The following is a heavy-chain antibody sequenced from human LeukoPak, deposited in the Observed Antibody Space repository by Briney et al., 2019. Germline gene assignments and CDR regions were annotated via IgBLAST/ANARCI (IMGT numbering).Heavy chain of an antibody. CDR3: ASDKTAQLDNYYYYMDV. CDR1: GFTFSSYA. D-gene: IGHD6-13*01. V-gene: IGHV3-30*04. CDR2: ISYDGSNK. Sequence: QPGGSLRLSCAASGFTFSSYAMHWVRQAPGKGLEWVAVISYDGSNKYYADSVKGRFTISRDNSKNTLYLQMNSLRAEDTAVYYCASDKTAQLDNYYYYMDVWGKGTTVTISS. J-gene: IGHJ6*03.